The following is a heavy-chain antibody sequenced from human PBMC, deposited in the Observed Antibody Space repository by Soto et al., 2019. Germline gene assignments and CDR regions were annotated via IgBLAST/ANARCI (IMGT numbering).Heavy chain of an antibody. V-gene: IGHV4-31*03. D-gene: IGHD2-2*01. Sequence: SETLSLTCTVSGGSISSGGYYWSWIRQHPGKGLEWIGYIYYSGSTYYNPSLKSRVTISVDTSKNQFSLKLSSVTAADTAVYYCARDPNCSSTSCPNYYGMDVWAKGPRSPSP. CDR2: IYYSGST. CDR3: ARDPNCSSTSCPNYYGMDV. CDR1: GGSISSGGYY. J-gene: IGHJ6*02.